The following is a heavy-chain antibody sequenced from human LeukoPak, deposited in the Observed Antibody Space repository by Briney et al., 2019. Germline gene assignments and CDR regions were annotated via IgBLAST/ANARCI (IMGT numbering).Heavy chain of an antibody. CDR3: AKAGRNWDYYYYYMDV. CDR1: GFTFSSYG. D-gene: IGHD7-27*01. CDR2: IRYDGSNK. V-gene: IGHV3-30*02. Sequence: GGSLRLSCAASGFTFSSYGMHWVRQAPGKGLEWVAFIRYDGSNKYYADSVKGRFTISRDNSKNTLYLQMNSLRAEDTAVYYCAKAGRNWDYYYYYMDVWGKGTTVTVAS. J-gene: IGHJ6*03.